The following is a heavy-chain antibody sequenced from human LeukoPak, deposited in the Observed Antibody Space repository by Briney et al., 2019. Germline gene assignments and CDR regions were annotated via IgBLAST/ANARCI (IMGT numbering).Heavy chain of an antibody. D-gene: IGHD6-6*01. V-gene: IGHV3-33*01. J-gene: IGHJ4*02. CDR2: IWYDGSNK. CDR3: ARVRFSSSPYFDY. Sequence: GRSLRLSCAASGFTFSYYGMHWVRQAPGKGLEWVAVIWYDGSNKYYADSVKGRFTISRDNSKNTLYLQMNSLRAEDTAVYYCARVRFSSSPYFDYWGQGTLVTVSS. CDR1: GFTFSYYG.